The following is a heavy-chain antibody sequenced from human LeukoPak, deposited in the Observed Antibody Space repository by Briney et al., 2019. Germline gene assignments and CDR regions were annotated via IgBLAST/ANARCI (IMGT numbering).Heavy chain of an antibody. J-gene: IGHJ4*02. CDR1: GFTFSSYG. CDR3: AKDMSCSSISCPLDY. D-gene: IGHD2-2*01. CDR2: ISYDGSNK. Sequence: GRSLRLSCAASGFTFSSYGMHWVRQAPGKGLEWVAVISYDGSNKNYADSVKGRFTISRDKSKNTLYLQMNSLRAEDTAAYYCAKDMSCSSISCPLDYWGQGTLVTVSS. V-gene: IGHV3-30*18.